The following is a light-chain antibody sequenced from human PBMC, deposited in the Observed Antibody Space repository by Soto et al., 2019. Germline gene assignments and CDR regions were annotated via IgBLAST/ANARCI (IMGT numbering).Light chain of an antibody. J-gene: IGKJ4*01. V-gene: IGKV1D-12*01. Sequence: DIQMSQSPSSVSASIGDRVTITCRASHGIDNWLAWYQQKPGKAPKLLISAASTLQSGVPSRFSGSGSGTDFTLIITNLQPEDFVIYYCQQANSFPLTFGGGTKVEMK. CDR2: AAS. CDR3: QQANSFPLT. CDR1: HGIDNW.